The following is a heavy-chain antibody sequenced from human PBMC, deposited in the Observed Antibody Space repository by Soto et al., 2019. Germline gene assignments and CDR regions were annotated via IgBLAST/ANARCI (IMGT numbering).Heavy chain of an antibody. V-gene: IGHV1-69*02. J-gene: IGHJ5*02. CDR3: ASITSYGSDS. Sequence: QVQLVQSGAEVKKPGYSVKVSCKASGGTFSSYTISWVRQAPGQGLEWMGRIIPILGIANYAQKFQGRVTITADKSTSTAYMELSSLRSEDTAVYYCASITSYGSDSWGQGTLVTVSS. D-gene: IGHD3-10*01. CDR2: IIPILGIA. CDR1: GGTFSSYT.